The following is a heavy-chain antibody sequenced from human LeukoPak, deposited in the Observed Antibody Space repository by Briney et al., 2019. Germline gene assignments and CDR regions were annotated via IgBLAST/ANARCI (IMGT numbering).Heavy chain of an antibody. CDR3: ARLSNYDILTGNSWFDS. V-gene: IGHV4-59*08. CDR1: GGSISSYY. Sequence: PSETLSLTCTVSGGSISSYYWTWIRQRPGKALEWIGYIYYSGSTNYNPSLKSRATISVDRSKTQFFLKLRSVAAADTAVYYCARLSNYDILTGNSWFDSWGQGTLVTVSS. J-gene: IGHJ5*01. CDR2: IYYSGST. D-gene: IGHD3-9*01.